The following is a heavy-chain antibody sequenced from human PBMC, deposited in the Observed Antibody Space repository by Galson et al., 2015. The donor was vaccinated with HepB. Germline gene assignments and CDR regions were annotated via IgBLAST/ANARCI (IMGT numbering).Heavy chain of an antibody. CDR1: GFTFSSYG. CDR3: ARDPDSSGYYYGYFDY. D-gene: IGHD3-22*01. V-gene: IGHV3-33*08. CDR2: IWYDGSNK. J-gene: IGHJ4*02. Sequence: CAASGFTFSSYGMHWVRQAPGKGLEWVAVIWYDGSNKYYADSVKGRFTISRDNSKNTLYLQMNSLRAEDTAVYYCARDPDSSGYYYGYFDYWGQGTLVTVSS.